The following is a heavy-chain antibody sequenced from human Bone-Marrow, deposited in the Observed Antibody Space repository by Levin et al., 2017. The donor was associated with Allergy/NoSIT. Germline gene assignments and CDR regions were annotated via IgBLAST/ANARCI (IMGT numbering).Heavy chain of an antibody. CDR2: IVPKFNTA. J-gene: IGHJ6*02. D-gene: IGHD6-13*01. Sequence: KISCQASGATFSSYAITWVRLAPGQGLEWVGGIVPKFNTAHYAQQLQGRVTLIADTATRTVYMDISSLTSEDPAIYYCATRAGRHESSSDWREGDDWRYGMDVWGQGTWVTVSS. CDR3: ATRAGRHESSSDWREGDDWRYGMDV. CDR1: GATFSSYA. V-gene: IGHV1-69*06.